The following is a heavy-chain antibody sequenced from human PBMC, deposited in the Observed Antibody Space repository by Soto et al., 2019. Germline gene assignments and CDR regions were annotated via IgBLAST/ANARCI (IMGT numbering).Heavy chain of an antibody. J-gene: IGHJ4*02. CDR1: GASISSSPSY. Sequence: PSETLSLTCTVSGASISSSPSYWAWIRQSPGRGLEWIGHIFYSGRTSYSPSLRSRVSLSADTSKNQFSLKLSSVTAADAAVYFCVGSRSNTILSYWGQGTLVTVSS. CDR2: IFYSGRT. V-gene: IGHV4-39*01. CDR3: VGSRSNTILSY. D-gene: IGHD3-10*01.